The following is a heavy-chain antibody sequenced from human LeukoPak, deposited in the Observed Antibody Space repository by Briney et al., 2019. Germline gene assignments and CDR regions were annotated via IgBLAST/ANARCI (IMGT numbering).Heavy chain of an antibody. Sequence: GGSLRLSCAASGFTFSSYTMNWVRQAPGKGLEWVSSITSSSSYIYYADSVKGRFTISRDNSKNTLYLQMNSLRAEDTAVYYCARGPPRFAFDIWGQGTMVTVSS. V-gene: IGHV3-21*04. CDR1: GFTFSSYT. CDR2: ITSSSSYI. CDR3: ARGPPRFAFDI. J-gene: IGHJ3*02.